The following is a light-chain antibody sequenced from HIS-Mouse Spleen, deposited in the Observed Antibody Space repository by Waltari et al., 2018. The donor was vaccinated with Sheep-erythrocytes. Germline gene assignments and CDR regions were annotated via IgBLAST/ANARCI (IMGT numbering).Light chain of an antibody. J-gene: IGKJ1*01. Sequence: DIQITQSPSTLSGSVGDRLPSPCRASQSISSWLAWDQQKPGKAPKLMIYKASSLESGVPSRFSGSGSGTEFTLTISRLQPDDFATYYCQQYNSYSTWTFGQGTKVEI. CDR3: QQYNSYSTWT. CDR2: KAS. V-gene: IGKV1-5*03. CDR1: QSISSW.